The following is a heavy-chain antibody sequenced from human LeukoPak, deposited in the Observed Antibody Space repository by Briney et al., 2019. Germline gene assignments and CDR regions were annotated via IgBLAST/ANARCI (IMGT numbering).Heavy chain of an antibody. V-gene: IGHV3-23*01. J-gene: IGHJ2*01. CDR3: AKDPQVGATRQVYFDL. D-gene: IGHD1-26*01. CDR2: ISGSGGST. CDR1: GSTFSSYA. Sequence: GGSLRLSCAASGSTFSSYAMSWVRQAPGKGLEWVSAISGSGGSTYYADSVKGRFTISRDNSKNTLYLQMNSLRAEDTAVYYCAKDPQVGATRQVYFDLWGRGTLVTVSS.